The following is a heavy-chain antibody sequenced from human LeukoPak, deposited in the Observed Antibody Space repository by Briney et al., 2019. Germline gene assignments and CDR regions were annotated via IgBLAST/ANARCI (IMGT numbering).Heavy chain of an antibody. CDR1: GVSINTYF. J-gene: IGHJ4*02. V-gene: IGHV4-59*01. CDR3: ASQLGGTTFH. Sequence: SETLSLTCTVSGVSINTYFWSCIRQPPGKGLEWMGYVYYTGITNYNSSLKSRVSISLDTSKNQFSLRLNSVTAAETAVYYCASQLGGTTFHWGQGTLITVSS. CDR2: VYYTGIT. D-gene: IGHD1/OR15-1a*01.